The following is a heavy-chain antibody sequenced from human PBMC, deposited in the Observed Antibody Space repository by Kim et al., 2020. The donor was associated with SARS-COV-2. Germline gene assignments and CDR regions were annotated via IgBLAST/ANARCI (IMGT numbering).Heavy chain of an antibody. CDR3: ARLYYYGSGSYYRYYYYG. V-gene: IGHV4-34*01. D-gene: IGHD3-10*01. Sequence: SETLSLTCAVYGGSFSGYYWSWIRQPPGKGLEWIGEINHSGSTNYNPSLKSRVTISVDTSKNQFSLKLSSVTAADTAVYYCARLYYYGSGSYYRYYYYG. J-gene: IGHJ6*01. CDR2: INHSGST. CDR1: GGSFSGYY.